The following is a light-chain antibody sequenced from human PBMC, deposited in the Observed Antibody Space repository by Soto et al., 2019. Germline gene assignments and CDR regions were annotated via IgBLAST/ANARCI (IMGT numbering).Light chain of an antibody. V-gene: IGKV3-20*01. J-gene: IGKJ2*01. Sequence: EIVLTQSPGTLSLSPGERATLSCRVNQSVRSNYLAWYQQKPGQAPRLLIYGASTRAIGIPDRFSGSGSGTDFTLTIRRLEPEDFAVYHCHQYGSSPYTFGQGAKLEIK. CDR3: HQYGSSPYT. CDR1: QSVRSNY. CDR2: GAS.